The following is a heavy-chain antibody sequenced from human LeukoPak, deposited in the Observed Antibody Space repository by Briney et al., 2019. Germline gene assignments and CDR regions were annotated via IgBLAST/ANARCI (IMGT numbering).Heavy chain of an antibody. Sequence: GGSLRLSCAASGFTFSSYAMHWVRQAPGKGLEWVAVISYDGSNKYYADSVKGRFTISRDNAKNTLYLQMNSLRAEDTAVYYCASSNWALVVPAALDYWGQGTLVTVSS. CDR2: ISYDGSNK. CDR3: ASSNWALVVPAALDY. D-gene: IGHD2-2*01. V-gene: IGHV3-30-3*01. CDR1: GFTFSSYA. J-gene: IGHJ4*02.